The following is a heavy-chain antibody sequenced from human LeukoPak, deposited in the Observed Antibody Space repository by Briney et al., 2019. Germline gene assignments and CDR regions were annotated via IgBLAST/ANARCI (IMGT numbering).Heavy chain of an antibody. CDR3: ARDHGAVAPRSYYYYGMDV. CDR1: GFTVSSNY. D-gene: IGHD6-19*01. V-gene: IGHV3-66*01. Sequence: GSLRLSCAASGFTVSSNYMGWVRQAPGKGLEWVSVIYSGGSTYYADSVKGRFTISRDNSKNTLYLQMNSLRAEDTAVYYCARDHGAVAPRSYYYYGMDVWGQGTTVTVSS. J-gene: IGHJ6*02. CDR2: IYSGGST.